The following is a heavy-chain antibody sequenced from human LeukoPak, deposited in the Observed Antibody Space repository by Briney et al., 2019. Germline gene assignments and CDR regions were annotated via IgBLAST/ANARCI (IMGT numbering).Heavy chain of an antibody. CDR2: IYHSRST. CDR1: GYSISSGYY. V-gene: IGHV4-38-2*02. J-gene: IGHJ4*02. CDR3: ARGSSSSSKGSDY. Sequence: SETLSLTCTVSGYSISSGYYWGWIRQPPGKGLEWIGSIYHSRSTYYNPSLKSRVTISVDTSKNQFSLKLSSVTAADTAVYYCARGSSSSSKGSDYWGQGTLVTVSS. D-gene: IGHD6-13*01.